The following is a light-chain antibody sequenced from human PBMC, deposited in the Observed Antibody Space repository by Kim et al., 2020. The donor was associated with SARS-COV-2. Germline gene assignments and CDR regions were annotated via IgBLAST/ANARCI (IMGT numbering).Light chain of an antibody. V-gene: IGKV3-20*01. CDR1: QSVSNSY. Sequence: EIVLTQSPGTLSLSPGERATLSCRASQSVSNSYLAWYQQKPGQAPRLVIYGASNRATGIPERFSGSGSGTDFTLTISRLEPEDFAVYYCQQYGTSPPLAFGGGTKLEI. J-gene: IGKJ4*01. CDR3: QQYGTSPPLA. CDR2: GAS.